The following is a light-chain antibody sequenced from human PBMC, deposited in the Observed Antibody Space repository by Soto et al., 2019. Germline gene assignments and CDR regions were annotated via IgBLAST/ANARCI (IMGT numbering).Light chain of an antibody. CDR2: GAS. J-gene: IGKJ5*01. CDR1: QSVSSN. Sequence: EIVMTQSPATLSVSPGEIATLYFRASQSVSSNLAWYQQKSGQTPRLLIYGASTRATGFPDRFSGSGSGTEFTLTISSLQSEDIAVYYCQQYSNWPITFGQGTRLEIK. CDR3: QQYSNWPIT. V-gene: IGKV3-15*01.